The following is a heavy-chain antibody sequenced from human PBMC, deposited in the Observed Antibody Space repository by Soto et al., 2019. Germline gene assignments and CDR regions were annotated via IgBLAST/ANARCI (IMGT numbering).Heavy chain of an antibody. CDR3: ARDRVESGYPEYFQH. V-gene: IGHV3-53*01. CDR2: IYSGGGT. D-gene: IGHD3-22*01. Sequence: EVPLVESGGGLIQPGGSLRLSCAASGFTVSSNYMSWVRQAPGKGLEWVSVIYSGGGTYYADSVKGRFTISRDNSKNTLYLQMNSLRAEDTAVYYCARDRVESGYPEYFQHWGQGTLVTVSS. CDR1: GFTVSSNY. J-gene: IGHJ1*01.